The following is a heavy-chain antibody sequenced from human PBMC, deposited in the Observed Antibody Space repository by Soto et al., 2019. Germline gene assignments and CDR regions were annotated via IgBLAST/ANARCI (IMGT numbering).Heavy chain of an antibody. CDR3: ARHYYCSSTSCYYSIDY. D-gene: IGHD2-2*01. Sequence: QLQLQESGPGLVKPSETLSLTCTVSGGSISSSSYYWGWIRQPPGKGLEWIGSIYYSGSTYYNPSLKSRVPISVDTSKNQFSLKLSSVTAADTAVYYCARHYYCSSTSCYYSIDYWGQGTLVTVSS. J-gene: IGHJ4*02. CDR1: GGSISSSSYY. V-gene: IGHV4-39*01. CDR2: IYYSGST.